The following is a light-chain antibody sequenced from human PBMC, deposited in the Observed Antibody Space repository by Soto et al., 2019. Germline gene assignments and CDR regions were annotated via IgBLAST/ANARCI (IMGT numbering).Light chain of an antibody. Sequence: DIVMTKTPLSLSVNPGQLASISCKYSQRPLHSNAKTYFYWFLQKPGQHPQLLIYGVSNRFSGVPDRFSGSGSGTDFMLQISRVESEEVGIYYCMQSVQVPYTFGQGTKVDIK. J-gene: IGKJ2*01. CDR2: GVS. CDR1: QRPLHSNAKTY. CDR3: MQSVQVPYT. V-gene: IGKV2D-29*01.